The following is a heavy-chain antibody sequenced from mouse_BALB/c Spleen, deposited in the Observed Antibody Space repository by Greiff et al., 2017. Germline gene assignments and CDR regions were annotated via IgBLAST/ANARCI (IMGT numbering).Heavy chain of an antibody. Sequence: EVKLVESGGGLVKPGGSLKLSCAASGFTFSDYYMYWVRQTPEKRLEWVATISDGGSYTYYPDSVKGRFTISRDNAKNNLYLQMSSLKSEDTAMYYCARDGSRSSWYFDVWGAGTKVTVYS. CDR1: GFTFSDYY. V-gene: IGHV5-4*02. CDR3: ARDGSRSSWYFDV. CDR2: ISDGGSYT. D-gene: IGHD1-1*01. J-gene: IGHJ1*01.